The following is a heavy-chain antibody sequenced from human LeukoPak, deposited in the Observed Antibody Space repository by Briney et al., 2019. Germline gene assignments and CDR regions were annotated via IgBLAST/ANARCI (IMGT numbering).Heavy chain of an antibody. J-gene: IGHJ4*02. D-gene: IGHD3-10*01. CDR2: IHHTRGA. Sequence: SETLSLTCTVSGGYMSSNYWGWMRWPPGKGLEWIGYIHHTRGATYSPSLRSRLSLSIDTSRNQFSLRLNSVTPADTAVYFCARVRDRYGETDYWGQGALVTVSS. V-gene: IGHV4-59*01. CDR1: GGYMSSNY. CDR3: ARVRDRYGETDY.